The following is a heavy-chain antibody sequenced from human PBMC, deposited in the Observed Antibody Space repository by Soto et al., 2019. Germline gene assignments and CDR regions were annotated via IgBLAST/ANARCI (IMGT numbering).Heavy chain of an antibody. CDR1: GGSVSTGVHY. Sequence: QVQLQESGPGLVKPSETLSLTCTVSVSGGSVSTGVHYWSWIRQPPGKVLEWIGYIYYSGSTNYNPSPKSRVTISVDTSKNLFSLKLTSVTAADTAVYYCARGYYTSWYWFDRWGRGTLVTVSS. CDR2: IYYSGST. J-gene: IGHJ2*01. V-gene: IGHV4-61*08. D-gene: IGHD6-13*01. CDR3: ARGYYTSWYWFDR.